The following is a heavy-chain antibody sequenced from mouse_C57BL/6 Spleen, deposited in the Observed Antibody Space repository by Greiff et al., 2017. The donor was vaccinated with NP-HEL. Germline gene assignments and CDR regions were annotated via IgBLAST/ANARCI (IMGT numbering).Heavy chain of an antibody. D-gene: IGHD1-1*01. Sequence: QVQLQQPGAELVKPGASVKLSCKASGYTFTSYWMHWVKQRPGRGLEWIGRIASTSGGTKYHEKFQSTATLTVDKPSSTAYMQLSSLKSEDTAVYYRAREGYYYDFFDYWGKGTTLT. CDR2: IASTSGGT. J-gene: IGHJ2*01. CDR1: GYTFTSYW. V-gene: IGHV1-72*01. CDR3: AREGYYYDFFDY.